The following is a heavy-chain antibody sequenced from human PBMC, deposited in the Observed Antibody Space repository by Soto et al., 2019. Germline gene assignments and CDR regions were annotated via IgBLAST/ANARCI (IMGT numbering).Heavy chain of an antibody. Sequence: GSLRLSCVASGFSFSRFWMHWVRRVPGKGLVRVSRITGDGAITTYADSVRGRFTISRDNAKSTVYLQMDSLRAEDTAVYYCATLNSFGSDYWGQGTPVTVSS. V-gene: IGHV3-74*01. CDR1: GFSFSRFW. D-gene: IGHD5-18*01. J-gene: IGHJ4*02. CDR3: ATLNSFGSDY. CDR2: ITGDGAIT.